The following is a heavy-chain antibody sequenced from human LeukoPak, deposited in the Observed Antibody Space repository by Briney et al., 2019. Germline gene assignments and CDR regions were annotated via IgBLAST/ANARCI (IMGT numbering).Heavy chain of an antibody. V-gene: IGHV3-23*01. D-gene: IGHD7-27*01. J-gene: IGHJ4*02. Sequence: PGGSLRLSCAASGFTFSSYAMSWVRQAPGKGLEWVSAISGSGGSTYYADSVKGRFTISRDNAKNSLYLQMNSLRVEDTALYYCARDGDLAPDVPFDYWGQGTLVTVSS. CDR3: ARDGDLAPDVPFDY. CDR2: ISGSGGST. CDR1: GFTFSSYA.